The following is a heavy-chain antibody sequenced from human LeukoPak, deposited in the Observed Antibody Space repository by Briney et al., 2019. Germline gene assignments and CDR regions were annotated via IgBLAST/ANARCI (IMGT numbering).Heavy chain of an antibody. CDR1: GFTFSSYG. CDR2: IRYDGSNK. Sequence: GGSLRLSCAASGFTFSSYGMHCVRQAPGKGLEWVAFIRYDGSNKYYADSVKGRFTISRDNSKNTLYLQMNSLRAEDTAVYYCAGSGVVVVPAAIGYWGQGTLVTVSS. CDR3: AGSGVVVVPAAIGY. J-gene: IGHJ4*02. V-gene: IGHV3-30*02. D-gene: IGHD2-2*01.